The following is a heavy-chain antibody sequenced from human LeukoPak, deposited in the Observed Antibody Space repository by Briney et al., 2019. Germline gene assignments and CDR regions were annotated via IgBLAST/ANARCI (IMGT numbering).Heavy chain of an antibody. D-gene: IGHD6-13*01. CDR1: GCTFSSYS. Sequence: WGSLRLSCAASGCTFSSYSMSWVRQPPGKGLDWISTISGNGGNTYYADSVKGRLAISRDNSKTTLYLQIDTLRAEDMAVYYCAKVVISWGPTSQDYWGQGTLVTVSS. V-gene: IGHV3-23*01. J-gene: IGHJ4*02. CDR2: ISGNGGNT. CDR3: AKVVISWGPTSQDY.